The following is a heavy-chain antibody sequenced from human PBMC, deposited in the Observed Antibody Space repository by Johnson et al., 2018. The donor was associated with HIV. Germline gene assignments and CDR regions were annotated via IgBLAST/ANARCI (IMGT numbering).Heavy chain of an antibody. D-gene: IGHD5-12*01. CDR1: GFTFSSYW. J-gene: IGHJ3*02. CDR2: IRSKANSYAT. V-gene: IGHV3-73*02. CDR3: ARERSRGGYSGYDYGAFDI. Sequence: VQLVESGGGLVQPGGSLRLSCAASGFTFSSYWMHWVRQAPGKGLLWVSRIRSKANSYATAYAASVKGRFTISRDDSKNTAYLQMTSLRGEDTAVYYCARERSRGGYSGYDYGAFDIWGQGTMVTVSS.